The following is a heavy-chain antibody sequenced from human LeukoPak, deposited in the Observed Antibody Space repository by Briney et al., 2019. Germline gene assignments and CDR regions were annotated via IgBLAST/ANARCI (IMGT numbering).Heavy chain of an antibody. Sequence: GGSLRLSCAASGFTFSSYWMHWVRQAPGKGLVWVSRINSDGSSTSYADSVKGRFTVSRDNSKSTLYLQMNSLRAEDTAVYYCAKSQRVSRHYDSWGQGTLVTVSS. CDR1: GFTFSSYW. D-gene: IGHD5/OR15-5a*01. J-gene: IGHJ4*02. V-gene: IGHV3-74*01. CDR2: INSDGSST. CDR3: AKSQRVSRHYDS.